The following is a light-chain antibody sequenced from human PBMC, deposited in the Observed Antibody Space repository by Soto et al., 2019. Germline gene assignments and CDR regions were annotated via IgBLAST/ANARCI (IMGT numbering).Light chain of an antibody. J-gene: IGKJ2*01. CDR1: QGMSGY. CDR2: ATS. CDR3: KTNYITPYT. Sequence: DIQMTQSPSSLSASVGDRVTITCRASQGMSGYLNWYQQKPGKAPKLLIYATSTLQSGVPSRFSGSGSGTDFTLTISSLQPEDFATYLCKTNYITPYTYGQGTKTGDQT. V-gene: IGKV1-39*01.